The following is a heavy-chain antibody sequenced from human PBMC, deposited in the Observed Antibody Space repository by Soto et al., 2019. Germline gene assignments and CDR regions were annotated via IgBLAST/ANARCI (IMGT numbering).Heavy chain of an antibody. CDR1: GGTFSSYA. J-gene: IGHJ6*02. Sequence: SVKVSCKASGGTFSSYAISWVRQAPGQGLEWMGGIIPIFGTANYAQKFQGRVTITADESTSTAYMELSSLRSEDTAVYYCASAWGGTEFWYYYGMDVWGQGTTVTVSS. D-gene: IGHD2-15*01. CDR2: IIPIFGTA. CDR3: ASAWGGTEFWYYYGMDV. V-gene: IGHV1-69*13.